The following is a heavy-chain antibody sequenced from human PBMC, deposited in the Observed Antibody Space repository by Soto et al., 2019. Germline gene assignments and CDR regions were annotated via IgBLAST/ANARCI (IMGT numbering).Heavy chain of an antibody. CDR3: AKNIDYIPSDGMDV. V-gene: IGHV3-30*18. D-gene: IGHD2-21*01. CDR1: GFTFRSYG. J-gene: IGHJ6*02. Sequence: SLRRSCAASGFTFRSYGMHWVRQAPGKGLEWLALISYDGSDEYYADSVRGRFGISRDNSNNMLSLQMNSLRPEDTAIYYCAKNIDYIPSDGMDVWGRGTTVTVSS. CDR2: ISYDGSDE.